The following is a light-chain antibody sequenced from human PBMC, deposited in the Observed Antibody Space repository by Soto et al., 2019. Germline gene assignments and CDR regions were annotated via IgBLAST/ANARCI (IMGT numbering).Light chain of an antibody. Sequence: EIVLTQSPGTLSLSPGERATLSCRASQSVSSSYLAWYQQKPGQAPRLLIYGASSRATGIPDRFSGSGSGTDFTLTISRLEPEDFAVYYCQQYGSSPLLTVGGG. CDR3: QQYGSSPLLT. CDR1: QSVSSSY. CDR2: GAS. V-gene: IGKV3-20*01. J-gene: IGKJ4*01.